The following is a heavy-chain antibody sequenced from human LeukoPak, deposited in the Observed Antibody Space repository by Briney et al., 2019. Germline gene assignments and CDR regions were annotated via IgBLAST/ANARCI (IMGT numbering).Heavy chain of an antibody. Sequence: SSETLSLTCTVSGDSISSGGYYWSWVRQAPGKGLEWVSAISNNGGYTYYADSVQGRFTISRDNSKSTLCLQMNSLRAEDTAVYYCAKQLGYCSDGSCYFPYWGQGTLVTVSP. CDR3: AKQLGYCSDGSCYFPY. V-gene: IGHV3-23*01. CDR1: GDSISSGGYY. CDR2: ISNNGGYT. D-gene: IGHD2-15*01. J-gene: IGHJ4*02.